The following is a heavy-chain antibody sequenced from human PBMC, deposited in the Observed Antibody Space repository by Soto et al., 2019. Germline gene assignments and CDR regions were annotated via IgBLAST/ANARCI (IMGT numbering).Heavy chain of an antibody. CDR1: GGSFSGYQ. CDR2: INDSGNI. Sequence: QVQLQQWGAGLLKPSETLSLTCAVYGGSFSGYQWTWIRQLPGKGLEWIGEINDSGNINYNPSLKSRVTILLDTPKKQISLRLSSVTAADAAVYYCARGLILWVGELSRRGGYYYYMDGWGKGTTVTVSS. V-gene: IGHV4-34*01. J-gene: IGHJ6*03. D-gene: IGHD3-10*01. CDR3: ARGLILWVGELSRRGGYYYYMDG.